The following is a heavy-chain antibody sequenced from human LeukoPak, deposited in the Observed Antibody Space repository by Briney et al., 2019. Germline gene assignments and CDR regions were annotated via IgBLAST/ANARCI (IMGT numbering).Heavy chain of an antibody. CDR1: GLTVSNNF. V-gene: IGHV3-66*01. CDR2: IYTGGTT. D-gene: IGHD6-6*01. Sequence: GGSLRLSCAASGLTVSNNFMSWARQAPGKGLEWVSIIYTGGTTYYGDSVKGRFTISRDNSKDTLYLQMNSLGADDTAVYYCATRARPGYYYGMDVWGQGTTVTVSS. J-gene: IGHJ6*02. CDR3: ATRARPGYYYGMDV.